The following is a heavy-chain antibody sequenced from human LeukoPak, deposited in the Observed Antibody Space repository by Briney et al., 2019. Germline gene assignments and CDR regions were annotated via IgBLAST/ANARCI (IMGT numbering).Heavy chain of an antibody. D-gene: IGHD3-10*01. CDR1: GFTFSSHA. J-gene: IGHJ4*02. CDR3: AKDIELLWFGESSQGYFDY. Sequence: GRSLRLSCAASGFTFSSHAMHWVRQAPGKGLEWVAVISHDGSNKYYADSVKGRLTISRDNSKNTLYLQMNSLRAEDTAVYYCAKDIELLWFGESSQGYFDYWGQGTLVTVSS. CDR2: ISHDGSNK. V-gene: IGHV3-30*18.